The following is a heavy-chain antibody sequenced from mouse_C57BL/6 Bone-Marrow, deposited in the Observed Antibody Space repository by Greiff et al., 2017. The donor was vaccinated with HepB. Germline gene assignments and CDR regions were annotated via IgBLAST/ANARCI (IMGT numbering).Heavy chain of an antibody. CDR2: IDPEDGDT. J-gene: IGHJ2*01. Sequence: VQLQQSGAELVRPGASVKLSCTATGFNIKDYYMHWVKQRPEQGLEWIGRIDPEDGDTEYAPKFQGKATMTAETSSNTAYLQLSSLTADDTAVYYCTAITTVVYYWGQGTTLTLSS. CDR1: GFNIKDYY. CDR3: TAITTVVYY. V-gene: IGHV14-1*01. D-gene: IGHD1-1*01.